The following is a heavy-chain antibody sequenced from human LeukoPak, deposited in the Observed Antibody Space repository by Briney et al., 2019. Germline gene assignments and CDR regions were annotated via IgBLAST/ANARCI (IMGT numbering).Heavy chain of an antibody. CDR1: GGSISSYY. D-gene: IGHD6-19*01. CDR3: ARLRRQWLVRYFDY. J-gene: IGHJ4*02. CDR2: IYYSGST. Sequence: PSETLSLTCTASGGSISSYYWSWIRQPPGKGLEWIGYIYYSGSTNYNPSLKSRVTISVDTSKNQFSLKLSSVTAADTAVYYCARLRRQWLVRYFDYWGQGTLVTVSS. V-gene: IGHV4-59*01.